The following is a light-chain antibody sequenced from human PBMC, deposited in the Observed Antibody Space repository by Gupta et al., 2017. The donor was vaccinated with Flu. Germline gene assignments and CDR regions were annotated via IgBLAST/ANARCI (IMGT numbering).Light chain of an antibody. J-gene: IGKJ2*01. CDR3: RQHDNLPYT. V-gene: IGKV5-2*01. CDR2: EAT. CDR1: QDIDDD. Sequence: DTPLTQSPAFMSATPGDKVNISCKASQDIDDDMNWYQQTPGEAAIIIIQEATTVVTGIPPRFSGSGYGTDFTLTIKNIESEDAAYDCCRQHDNLPYTFGQGTKLEIK.